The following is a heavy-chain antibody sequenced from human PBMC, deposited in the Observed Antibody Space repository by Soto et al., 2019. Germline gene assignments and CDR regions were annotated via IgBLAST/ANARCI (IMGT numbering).Heavy chain of an antibody. D-gene: IGHD6-19*01. Sequence: QVQLQESGPGLVWPSQTLSLTCTVSGGSISSAGYCWSWIRQHPGKALEWMGYIYYNGSTYSNPSLRSRLTISVDTSLNQFSLRLSSVTAADTAVYYCAREVIAVAGIPDYWGQGTLVTVSS. V-gene: IGHV4-31*03. CDR3: AREVIAVAGIPDY. CDR1: GGSISSAGYC. J-gene: IGHJ4*02. CDR2: IYYNGST.